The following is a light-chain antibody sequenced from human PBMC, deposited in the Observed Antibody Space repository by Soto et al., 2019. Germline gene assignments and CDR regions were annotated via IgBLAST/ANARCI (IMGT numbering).Light chain of an antibody. J-gene: IGLJ1*01. CDR1: SSDVGAYKY. CDR3: SSFTGPTTLDV. V-gene: IGLV2-14*03. Sequence: VLTQPASVSGSPGQSVTISCTGTSSDVGAYKYVSWYQKHPGKAPKLMIYGVSNRPSGVSNRFSGSKSGNTAFLTISVLQPEDEADYYCSSFTGPTTLDVFGTGTKVTVL. CDR2: GVS.